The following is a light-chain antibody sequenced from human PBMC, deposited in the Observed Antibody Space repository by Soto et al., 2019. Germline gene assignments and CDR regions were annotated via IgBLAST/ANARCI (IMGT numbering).Light chain of an antibody. CDR1: SSNIGSNT. J-gene: IGLJ1*01. V-gene: IGLV1-44*01. CDR2: SNN. CDR3: AAWDDSLNVPVYV. Sequence: QSALTQPPSASGTPGQRVTISCSGSSSNIGSNTVNWYQQLPGTAPKLLIYSNNQRPSGVPDRFSGSKSGTSASLAISGLQSEDEADFYCAAWDDSLNVPVYVFGTGTQLTVL.